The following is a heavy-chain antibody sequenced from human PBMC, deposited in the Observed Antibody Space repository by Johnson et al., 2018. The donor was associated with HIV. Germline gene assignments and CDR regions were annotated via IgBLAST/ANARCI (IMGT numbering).Heavy chain of an antibody. CDR3: AKDGAFDI. J-gene: IGHJ3*02. CDR2: VSYDGSTK. V-gene: IGHV3-30*04. Sequence: QVQLVESGGGVVQPGRSLRLSCAASGFTFTSYAMHWVRQAPGKGLEWVAVVSYDGSTKYYADSVKGRFTISRDNSENTLYLQMNSLRADDTAVYYCAKDGAFDIWGQGTLVTVSS. CDR1: GFTFTSYA.